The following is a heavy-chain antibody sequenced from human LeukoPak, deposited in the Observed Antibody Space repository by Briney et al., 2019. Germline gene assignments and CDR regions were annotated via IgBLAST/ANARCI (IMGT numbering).Heavy chain of an antibody. J-gene: IGHJ4*02. CDR1: GYTFTSYA. V-gene: IGHV1-69*13. D-gene: IGHD3-10*01. Sequence: SVKVSCKASGYTFTSYAMNWVRQAPGQGLEWMGGIIPIFGTANYAQKFQGRVTITADESTSTAYMELSSLRSEDTAVYYCARDTASSDYYGSGSYSIFDYWGQGTLVTVSS. CDR2: IIPIFGTA. CDR3: ARDTASSDYYGSGSYSIFDY.